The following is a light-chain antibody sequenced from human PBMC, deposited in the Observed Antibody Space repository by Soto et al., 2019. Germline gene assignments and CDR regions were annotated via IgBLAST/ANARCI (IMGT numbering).Light chain of an antibody. J-gene: IGKJ4*01. CDR1: QSVNSW. CDR2: KAS. CDR3: QQYSRNPLT. Sequence: DIQMTQSPSTLYASVGDKVTITCRASQSVNSWLAWYQQKPGEVPKLLIYKASNLESGVPSRFSGSGSGTEFTLTISSLQPDDFVTYYCQQYSRNPLTFGGGTKVEI. V-gene: IGKV1-5*03.